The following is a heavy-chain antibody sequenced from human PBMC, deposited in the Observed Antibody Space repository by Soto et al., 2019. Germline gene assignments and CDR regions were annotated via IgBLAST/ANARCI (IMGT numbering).Heavy chain of an antibody. V-gene: IGHV3-48*01. J-gene: IGHJ6*03. CDR1: GFTFSSYS. CDR2: ISSSSSTI. D-gene: IGHD4-17*01. Sequence: VQLVESGGGLVQPGGSLRPSCAASGFTFSSYSMNWVRQAPGKGLEWVSYISSSSSTIYYADSVKGRFTISRDNAKNSLYLQMNSLRAEDTAVYYCARALYGDYADYYYMDVWGKGTTVTVSS. CDR3: ARALYGDYADYYYMDV.